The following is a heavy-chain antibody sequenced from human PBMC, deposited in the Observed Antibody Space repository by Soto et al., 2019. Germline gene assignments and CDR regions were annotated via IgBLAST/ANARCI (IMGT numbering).Heavy chain of an antibody. J-gene: IGHJ5*02. V-gene: IGHV3-30*18. CDR2: ISYDGSNK. Sequence: QVQLVESGGGVVQPGRSLRLSCAASGFTFSSYGMHGVRQAPGKGLEWVAVISYDGSNKYYADSVKGRFTISRDNSKNTLYLQMNSLRAEDTAVYYCAKGRGGWFDPWGQGTLVTVSS. D-gene: IGHD3-16*01. CDR3: AKGRGGWFDP. CDR1: GFTFSSYG.